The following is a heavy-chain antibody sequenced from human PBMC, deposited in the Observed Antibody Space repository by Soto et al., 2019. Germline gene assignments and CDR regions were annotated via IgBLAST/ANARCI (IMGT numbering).Heavy chain of an antibody. J-gene: IGHJ4*02. CDR2: ISRDGSSI. CDR3: ARSRNGAVADSINF. V-gene: IGHV3-30-3*01. Sequence: GGSLRLSCSASGFSFRRYAMHWVRQAPGEGLEWVAVISRDGSSIYYGDSVKGRFTVSRDNSNNTLFLSMTSLRPDDTAVFYCARSRNGAVADSINFWGQGXLVTVYS. D-gene: IGHD2-8*01. CDR1: GFSFRRYA.